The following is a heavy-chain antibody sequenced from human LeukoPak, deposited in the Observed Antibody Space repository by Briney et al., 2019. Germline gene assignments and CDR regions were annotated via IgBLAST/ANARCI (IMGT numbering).Heavy chain of an antibody. CDR2: ISGSGGST. Sequence: GGSLRLSCAASGFTFSSYAMSWVRQAPGKGLEWVSAISGSGGSTYYADSVKGRFTISRDNSKNTLYLQMNSLRAEDTAVYYCAKDTPGDCSSTSCPFDYWGQGTLVTVSS. D-gene: IGHD2-2*01. CDR3: AKDTPGDCSSTSCPFDY. CDR1: GFTFSSYA. V-gene: IGHV3-23*01. J-gene: IGHJ4*02.